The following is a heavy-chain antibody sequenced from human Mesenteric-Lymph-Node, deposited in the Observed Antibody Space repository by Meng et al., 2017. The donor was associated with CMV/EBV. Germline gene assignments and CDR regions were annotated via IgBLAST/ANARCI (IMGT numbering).Heavy chain of an antibody. CDR1: GYTFTSYY. D-gene: IGHD2-2*02. V-gene: IGHV1-46*01. CDR3: ARDLYTKTWYPNWFDP. CDR2: INPSGGST. Sequence: SVKVSCKASGYTFTSYYMHWVRQAPGQGLEWMGMINPSGGSTSYAQKFQGRVTMTRDTSTSTVYMELRSLSSDDTAMYYCARDLYTKTWYPNWFDPWGQGTLVTVSS. J-gene: IGHJ5*02.